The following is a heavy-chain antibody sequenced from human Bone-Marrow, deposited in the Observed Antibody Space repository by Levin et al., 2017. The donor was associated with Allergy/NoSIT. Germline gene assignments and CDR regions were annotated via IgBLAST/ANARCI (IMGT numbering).Heavy chain of an antibody. J-gene: IGHJ3*02. D-gene: IGHD4-17*01. V-gene: IGHV1-69*06. Sequence: SVKVSCKASGGTFSSYAISWVRQAPGQGLEWMGGIIPIFGTANYAQKFQGRVTITADKSTSTAYMELSSLRSEDTAVYYCARVGDYGVSDAFDIWGQGTMVTVSS. CDR3: ARVGDYGVSDAFDI. CDR1: GGTFSSYA. CDR2: IIPIFGTA.